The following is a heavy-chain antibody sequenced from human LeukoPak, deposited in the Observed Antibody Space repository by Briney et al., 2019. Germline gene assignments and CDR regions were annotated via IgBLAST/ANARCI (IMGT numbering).Heavy chain of an antibody. J-gene: IGHJ4*02. CDR3: ASISYGSGSPVFDY. V-gene: IGHV4-59*12. Sequence: SETLSLTCTVSGGSISSYYWSWIRQPPGKGLEWIGYIYYSGSTNYNPSLKSRVTISVDTSKNQFSLKLSSVTAADTAVYYCASISYGSGSPVFDYWGQGTLVTVSS. CDR2: IYYSGST. D-gene: IGHD3-10*01. CDR1: GGSISSYY.